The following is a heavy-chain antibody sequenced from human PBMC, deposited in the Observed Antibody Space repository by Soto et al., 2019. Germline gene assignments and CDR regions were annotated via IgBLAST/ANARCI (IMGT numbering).Heavy chain of an antibody. CDR1: GDSVSSTSAT. V-gene: IGHV6-1*01. J-gene: IGHJ4*02. CDR2: TYYRSKWYR. Sequence: PSQTLSLTCAISGDSVSSTSATWHWIRQSPSRGLEWLGRTYYRSKWYRDSATSVKRRITISPDTSKNQFSLQLKSVTPEDTAVYYFARDNIVKTIDLVDCLGQGTQVTVSS. CDR3: ARDNIVKTIDLVDC. D-gene: IGHD1-26*01.